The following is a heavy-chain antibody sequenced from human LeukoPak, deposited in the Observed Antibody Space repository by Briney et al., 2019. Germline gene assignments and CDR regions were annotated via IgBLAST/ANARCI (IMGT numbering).Heavy chain of an antibody. CDR2: ITDRGST. CDR3: ARLYRTVRGVIRKHNWFDP. Sequence: SETLSLTCAVYGGSFSGYYWSWIRQPPGKGLEWIGEITDRGSTTYNASLKSRVTISADTSKNQFSVKLHSVTAADTAVYYCARLYRTVRGVIRKHNWFDPWGQGTLVTVSS. D-gene: IGHD3-10*01. V-gene: IGHV4-34*01. CDR1: GGSFSGYY. J-gene: IGHJ5*02.